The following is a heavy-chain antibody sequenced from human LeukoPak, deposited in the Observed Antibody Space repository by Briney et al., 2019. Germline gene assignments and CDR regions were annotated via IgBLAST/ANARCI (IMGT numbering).Heavy chain of an antibody. V-gene: IGHV3-7*01. J-gene: IGHJ4*02. D-gene: IGHD1-26*01. CDR2: INRDVSAK. CDR3: ARVEYSGNGNLY. Sequence: GRSLRLSCAGSGLTFINYWMTWVRQVPGKGLEWVANINRDVSAKYYLLSVRGRFTISKDDAKDSLYLQMDSLRPEDTAIYYCARVEYSGNGNLYWGQGTLVTVSS. CDR1: GLTFINYW.